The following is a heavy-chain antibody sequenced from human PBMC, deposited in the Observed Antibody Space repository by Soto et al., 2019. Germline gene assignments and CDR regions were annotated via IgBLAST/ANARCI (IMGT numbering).Heavy chain of an antibody. Sequence: ASVKVSCKASGGTFSSYAISWVRQAPGQGLEWMGGIIPIFGTAIYAQKFQGRVTMTEDTSTDTAYMELSSLRSEDTAVYYCATDLSSGWYDYWGQGTLVTVSS. J-gene: IGHJ4*02. V-gene: IGHV1-69*06. CDR3: ATDLSSGWYDY. CDR2: IIPIFGTA. CDR1: GGTFSSYA. D-gene: IGHD6-19*01.